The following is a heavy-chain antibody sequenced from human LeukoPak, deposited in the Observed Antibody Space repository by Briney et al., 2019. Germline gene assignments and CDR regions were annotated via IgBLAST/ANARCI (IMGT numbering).Heavy chain of an antibody. CDR2: ISYDGSNK. CDR1: GFTFSSYG. J-gene: IGHJ6*02. V-gene: IGHV3-30*02. D-gene: IGHD1-7*01. Sequence: PGGSLRLSCAASGFTFSSYGMHWVRQDPGKGLGWEAVISYDGSNKYYADSVKGRFTISRHNSKTTLYLQMNSLRAEDTAVYYCAKDRGTGTTYYYYGMDVWGQGTTVTVSS. CDR3: AKDRGTGTTYYYYGMDV.